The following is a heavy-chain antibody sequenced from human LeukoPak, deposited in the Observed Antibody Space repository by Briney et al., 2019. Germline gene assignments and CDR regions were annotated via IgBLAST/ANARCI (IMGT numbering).Heavy chain of an antibody. CDR3: ARDLSGWLLFDY. CDR2: IYYSGST. D-gene: IGHD6-19*01. Sequence: SETLSLTCTVSGGTISSSSYYWGWIRQPPGKGLEWIGSIYYSGSTYYNPSLKSRVTISVDTSKNQFSLKLSSVTAADTAVYYCARDLSGWLLFDYWGQGTLVTVSS. V-gene: IGHV4-39*07. CDR1: GGTISSSSYY. J-gene: IGHJ4*02.